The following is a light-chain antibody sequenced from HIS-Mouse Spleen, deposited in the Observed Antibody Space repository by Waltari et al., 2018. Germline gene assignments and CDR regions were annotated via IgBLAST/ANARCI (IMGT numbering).Light chain of an antibody. Sequence: QSALTQPASVSGSPGQSITISCTGTSSDVGGYNYVSWYQLHPGKAPKLMICWVSNRPSGVSNRVSGSKSGNTASLTISGLQAEDEADYYCSSYTSSSTYVVFGGGTKLTVL. CDR1: SSDVGGYNY. CDR2: WVS. V-gene: IGLV2-14*01. J-gene: IGLJ2*01. CDR3: SSYTSSSTYVV.